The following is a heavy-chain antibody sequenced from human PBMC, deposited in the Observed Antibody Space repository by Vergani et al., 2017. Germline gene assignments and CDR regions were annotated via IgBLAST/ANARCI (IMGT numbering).Heavy chain of an antibody. V-gene: IGHV3-33*01. J-gene: IGHJ5*02. CDR1: GFTFNQYG. CDR3: ARDFRLLYNRFDP. D-gene: IGHD1-14*01. Sequence: QVQLVESGGGVVQHGRSLRLSCAASGFTFNQYGMHWVRQAPGKGLEWVAVTWYDGNNKQYADSVKGRFTISRDNSKSTMYLQMNSLRDEDTGVYYCARDFRLLYNRFDPWGQGTLVTVSS. CDR2: TWYDGNNK.